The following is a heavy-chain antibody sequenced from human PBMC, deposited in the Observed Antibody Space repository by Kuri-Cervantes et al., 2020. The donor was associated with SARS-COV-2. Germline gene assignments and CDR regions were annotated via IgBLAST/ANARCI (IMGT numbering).Heavy chain of an antibody. V-gene: IGHV5-51*01. CDR3: ARPGYSYGYYYFDY. D-gene: IGHD5-18*01. CDR1: GYSFTSYW. CDR2: IYPGDSDT. Sequence: GGSLRLSCKGSGYSFTSYWIGWVRQMPGRGLEWMGIIYPGDSDTRYSPSFQGQVTISADKSISTAYLQWSSLKASGTAMYYCARPGYSYGYYYFDYWGQGTLVTVSS. J-gene: IGHJ4*02.